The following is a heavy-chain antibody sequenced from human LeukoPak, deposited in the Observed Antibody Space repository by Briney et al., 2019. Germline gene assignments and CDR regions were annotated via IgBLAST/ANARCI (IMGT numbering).Heavy chain of an antibody. CDR1: GYTFNGYN. D-gene: IGHD2-2*01. CDR3: AGGRTDIVVVPATLRNYYFDY. Sequence: GASVKVSCKASGYTFNGYNIHWVRQAPGQGLEWMGGIMPMFGKANYAQKFQGRVTTTADKATSTAYMELSSLRSEDTAVYYCAGGRTDIVVVPATLRNYYFDYWGQGTLVTVSS. J-gene: IGHJ4*02. V-gene: IGHV1-69*06. CDR2: IMPMFGKA.